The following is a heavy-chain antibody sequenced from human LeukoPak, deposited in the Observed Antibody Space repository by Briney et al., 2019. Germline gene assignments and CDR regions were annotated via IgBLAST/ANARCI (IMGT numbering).Heavy chain of an antibody. CDR1: GFTFSSYE. Sequence: GGSLRLSCAASGFTFSSYEMNWVRQAPGKGLEWVSYISSSGSTIYYADSVKGRFTISRDNAKNSLYLQMNSLRVEDTAVYYCAREDSIAGELQDSWGQGTLVTVSS. D-gene: IGHD1-26*01. CDR3: AREDSIAGELQDS. CDR2: ISSSGSTI. J-gene: IGHJ4*02. V-gene: IGHV3-48*03.